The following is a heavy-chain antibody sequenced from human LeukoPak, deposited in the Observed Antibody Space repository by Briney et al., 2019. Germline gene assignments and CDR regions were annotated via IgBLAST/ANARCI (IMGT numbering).Heavy chain of an antibody. V-gene: IGHV4-39*07. Sequence: SETLSLTCTVSGGSISSSSYYWGWIRQPPGKGLEWIGRIYTSGSTKHNPSLKSRVSMSVDTSKNQFSLKLSSVTAADTAVYYCATAGESSDAFDMWGQGTMVTVSS. CDR1: GGSISSSSYY. D-gene: IGHD3-10*01. CDR2: IYTSGST. J-gene: IGHJ3*02. CDR3: ATAGESSDAFDM.